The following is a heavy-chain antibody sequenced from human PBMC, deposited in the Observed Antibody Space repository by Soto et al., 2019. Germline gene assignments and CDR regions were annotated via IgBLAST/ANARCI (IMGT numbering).Heavy chain of an antibody. Sequence: SETLSLTCTVSGGSISSGDYYWSWIRQPPGKGVEWIGYIYYSGSTYYNPSLKSRVTISVDTSKNQFSLKLSSVTAADTAVYYCARVSSGSGSYYRVGAFDIWGQGTMVTVSS. D-gene: IGHD3-10*01. CDR3: ARVSSGSGSYYRVGAFDI. J-gene: IGHJ3*02. CDR1: GGSISSGDYY. CDR2: IYYSGST. V-gene: IGHV4-30-4*01.